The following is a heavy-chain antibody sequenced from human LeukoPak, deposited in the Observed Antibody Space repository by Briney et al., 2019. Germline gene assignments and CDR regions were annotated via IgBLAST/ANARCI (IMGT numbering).Heavy chain of an antibody. Sequence: SETLSLTCTVSGGSVSSGSYYWHWIRQPPGKGLEWIGYINYSGSNNYNPSLKSRVTISVDTSKNQFSLKLSSVADADTAVYYCARDRDLGAATSGMDVWGQGTTVIVSS. CDR2: INYSGSN. CDR3: ARDRDLGAATSGMDV. J-gene: IGHJ6*02. CDR1: GGSVSSGSYY. D-gene: IGHD2-15*01. V-gene: IGHV4-61*01.